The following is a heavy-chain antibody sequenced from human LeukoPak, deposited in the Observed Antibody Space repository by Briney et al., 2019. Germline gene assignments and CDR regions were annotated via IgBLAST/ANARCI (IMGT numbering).Heavy chain of an antibody. CDR3: AKIGGYSSGWRFDH. Sequence: GGSLRLSCAASGFTVSDNYMSWVRQAPGKGLEWVSVFYSGGSTYYADSVKGRFTLSRDNSKNTLCLQVNSLRAEDTALYYCAKIGGYSSGWRFDHWGQGTLVTVSS. V-gene: IGHV3-53*01. J-gene: IGHJ4*02. D-gene: IGHD6-19*01. CDR1: GFTVSDNY. CDR2: FYSGGST.